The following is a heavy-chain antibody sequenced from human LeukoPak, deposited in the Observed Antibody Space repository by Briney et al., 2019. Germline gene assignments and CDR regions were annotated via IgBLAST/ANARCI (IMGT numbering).Heavy chain of an antibody. CDR3: ASRYNWNHFDY. V-gene: IGHV4-4*02. Sequence: SETLSLTCAVSGGSVSKTNWWSWVRQSPGTGLEWIGEIWHSGYTNYNPSLKSRVTISVDTSKNQFSLRLTSVTAADTAIYYCASRYNWNHFDYWGHGTLVTVSS. CDR1: GGSVSKTNW. J-gene: IGHJ4*01. CDR2: IWHSGYT. D-gene: IGHD1-20*01.